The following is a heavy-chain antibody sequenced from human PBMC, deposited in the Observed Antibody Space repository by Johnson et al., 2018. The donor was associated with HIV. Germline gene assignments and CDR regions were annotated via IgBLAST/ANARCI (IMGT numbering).Heavy chain of an antibody. J-gene: IGHJ3*02. CDR1: GFTFDDYA. CDR2: ISCHGGST. Sequence: VQLVESGGGLVQPDRSLRLSCAASGFTFDDYAMHWVRQAPGKGLEGVSFISCHGGSTYYVDSVKGRFTISRDNAKSSLYLQMNSLRVEDTAVYYCARISYNFWSDPDAFDIWGQVTIVTVSS. V-gene: IGHV3-43D*03. D-gene: IGHD3-3*01. CDR3: ARISYNFWSDPDAFDI.